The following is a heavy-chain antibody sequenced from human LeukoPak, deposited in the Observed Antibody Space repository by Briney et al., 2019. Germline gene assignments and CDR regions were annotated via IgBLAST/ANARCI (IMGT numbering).Heavy chain of an antibody. D-gene: IGHD2-8*01. J-gene: IGHJ6*02. V-gene: IGHV3-33*01. CDR1: GFMFSTYG. Sequence: GGSLRLSCAASGFMFSTYGLHWVRQAPGKGLEWVAIIWYDGTNKYYAESVKGRFTISRDNSKNTLYLQMNSLRAEDTAVYYCARVRGYCTNGVCYWDGNHGMDVWGQGTTVTVSS. CDR2: IWYDGTNK. CDR3: ARVRGYCTNGVCYWDGNHGMDV.